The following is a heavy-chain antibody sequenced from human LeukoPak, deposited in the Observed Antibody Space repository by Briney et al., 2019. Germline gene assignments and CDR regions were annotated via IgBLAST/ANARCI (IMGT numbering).Heavy chain of an antibody. CDR2: IKQDGSEK. Sequence: PGGSLRLSCAASGFTFSSYWMSWVRQAPGKGLEWVANIKQDGSEKYYVDSVKGRFTISRDNAKNSLHLQMNSLRAEDTAVYYCARDDTAMPTLVDYWGQGTLVTVSS. V-gene: IGHV3-7*01. CDR1: GFTFSSYW. CDR3: ARDDTAMPTLVDY. J-gene: IGHJ4*02. D-gene: IGHD5-18*01.